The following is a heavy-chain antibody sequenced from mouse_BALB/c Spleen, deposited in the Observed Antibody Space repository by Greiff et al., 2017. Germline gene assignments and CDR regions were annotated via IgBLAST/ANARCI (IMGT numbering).Heavy chain of an antibody. J-gene: IGHJ3*01. Sequence: DVKLQESGPGLVKPSQSLSLTCSVTGYSITSGYYWNWIRQFPGNKLEWMGYISYDGSNNYNPSLKNRISITRDTSKNQFFLKLNSVTTEDTATYYCAREGIYYDSPWFASWGQGTLVTVSA. D-gene: IGHD2-4*01. V-gene: IGHV3-6*02. CDR3: AREGIYYDSPWFAS. CDR2: ISYDGSN. CDR1: GYSITSGYY.